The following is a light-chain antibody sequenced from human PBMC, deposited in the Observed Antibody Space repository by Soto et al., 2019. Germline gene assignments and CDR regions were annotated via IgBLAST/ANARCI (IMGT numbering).Light chain of an antibody. CDR3: QSYDSRLSGSGV. CDR2: GNS. Sequence: QSVLTQPPSVSGAPGQRVTISCTGSSSNIGAGYDVHWYQQLPGTAPKLLIYGNSNRPSGVPDRFSGSKSGTSASLAITGLQAEDEADYYCQSYDSRLSGSGVFGTGT. CDR1: SSNIGAGYD. J-gene: IGLJ1*01. V-gene: IGLV1-40*01.